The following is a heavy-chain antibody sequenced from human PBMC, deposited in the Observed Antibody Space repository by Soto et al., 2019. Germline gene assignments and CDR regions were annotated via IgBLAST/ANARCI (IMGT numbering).Heavy chain of an antibody. V-gene: IGHV4-34*01. CDR3: ARGIGYDYIWGSYRYTVDAFDI. Sequence: QVQLQQWGAGLLKPSETLSLTCAVYGGSFSGYYWSWIRQPPGKGLEWIGEINHSGSTNYNPSLKRRVTISVDTSKNQFSLKLSSVTAADTAVYYCARGIGYDYIWGSYRYTVDAFDIWGQGTMVTVSS. D-gene: IGHD3-16*02. CDR2: INHSGST. J-gene: IGHJ3*02. CDR1: GGSFSGYY.